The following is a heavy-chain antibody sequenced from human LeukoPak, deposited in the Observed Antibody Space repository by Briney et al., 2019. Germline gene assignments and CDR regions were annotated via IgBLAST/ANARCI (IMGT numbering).Heavy chain of an antibody. CDR2: IYTSGTT. CDR3: ARDAKYYYGSRTYFFFEY. D-gene: IGHD3-10*01. J-gene: IGHJ4*02. Sequence: SETLSLTCTVSGGSFSTYYWSWIRQPAGKGLEWIGHIYTSGTTNYNPSLKSRVTMSIDTSKNQFSLKLSSVTAADTAVYYCARDAKYYYGSRTYFFFEYWGQGTLLSVSS. CDR1: GGSFSTYY. V-gene: IGHV4-4*07.